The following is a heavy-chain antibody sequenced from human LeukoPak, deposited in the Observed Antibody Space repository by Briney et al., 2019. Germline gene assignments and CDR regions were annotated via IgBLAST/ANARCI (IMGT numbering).Heavy chain of an antibody. CDR1: GFTFSDYY. D-gene: IGHD2/OR15-2a*01. Sequence: PGGSLRLSCAASGFTFSDYYMSWIRQAPGAGLEWVSYISNSGVNTYYADSVKGRFTISRDNARNSLFLLMDNLRAEDTAVYYCAKDLAFVSYWGQGTLVTVSS. V-gene: IGHV3-11*01. CDR3: AKDLAFVSY. J-gene: IGHJ4*02. CDR2: ISNSGVNT.